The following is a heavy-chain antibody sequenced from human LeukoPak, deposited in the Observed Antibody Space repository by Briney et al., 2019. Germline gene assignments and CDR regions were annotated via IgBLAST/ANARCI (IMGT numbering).Heavy chain of an antibody. CDR1: GGTFSSYA. J-gene: IGHJ4*02. Sequence: GASVKVSCKASGGTFSSYAISLVRQAPGQGLEWMGGIIPIFGTANYAQKFQGRVTITADESTSTAYMELSSLRSEDTAVYYCARETDVGATFDYWGQGTLVTVSS. CDR3: ARETDVGATFDY. V-gene: IGHV1-69*13. CDR2: IIPIFGTA. D-gene: IGHD1-26*01.